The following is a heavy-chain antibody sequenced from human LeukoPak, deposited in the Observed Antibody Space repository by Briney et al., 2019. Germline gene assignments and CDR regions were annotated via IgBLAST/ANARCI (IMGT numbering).Heavy chain of an antibody. CDR1: GFTFGTYG. Sequence: PGGSLRLSCAASGFTFGTYGMPWAGQAPGKGLEWVAFLRYDGSNKYYADSVKGRFTISRDNSKNTLYLQMNSLRAEDTAVYYCAKVRGSYQLLLVTNFDYWGQGTLVTVSS. CDR3: AKVRGSYQLLLVTNFDY. CDR2: LRYDGSNK. V-gene: IGHV3-30*02. J-gene: IGHJ4*02. D-gene: IGHD2-2*01.